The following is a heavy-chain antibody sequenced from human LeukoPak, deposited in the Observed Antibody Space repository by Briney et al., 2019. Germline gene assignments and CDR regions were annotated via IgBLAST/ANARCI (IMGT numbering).Heavy chain of an antibody. J-gene: IGHJ4*02. D-gene: IGHD1-26*01. V-gene: IGHV4-59*08. CDR3: ARFFSGSFLGYDY. Sequence: SETLSLTCTVSGDSMTNYYWNWIRQPPGKGLEWIGYIHHSGTTNYNPSLKSRLTMSVDTSKNQFSLKLSSVTAADPAVYYCARFFSGSFLGYDYWGQGTLVTVSS. CDR2: IHHSGTT. CDR1: GDSMTNYY.